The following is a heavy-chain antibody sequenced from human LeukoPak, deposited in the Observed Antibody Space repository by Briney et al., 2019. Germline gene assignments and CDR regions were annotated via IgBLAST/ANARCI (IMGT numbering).Heavy chain of an antibody. J-gene: IGHJ5*02. D-gene: IGHD2-21*02. CDR1: GYTFTNYG. V-gene: IGHV1-18*01. CDR3: ARDPSVVVTTPNGWFDP. Sequence: ASVKVSCKASGYTFTNYGISWVRQAPGQGLEWMGWISAYNGNTNYAQKIQGRVTMTTDTFTSTAYMELRSLRSDDTAVYYCARDPSVVVTTPNGWFDPWGQGTLVTVSS. CDR2: ISAYNGNT.